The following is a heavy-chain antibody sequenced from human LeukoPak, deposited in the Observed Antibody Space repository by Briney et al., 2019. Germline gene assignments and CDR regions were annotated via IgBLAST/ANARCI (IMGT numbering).Heavy chain of an antibody. Sequence: SETLSLTCAVYGGSFSGYYWSWIRQPPGKGLEWIGEINHSGSTNYNPSLKSRVTISVDTSKNQFSLKLSSVTAADTAVYYCARGRGGYDPRPRFHFDYWGQGTLVTVSS. CDR2: INHSGST. CDR1: GGSFSGYY. V-gene: IGHV4-34*01. CDR3: ARGRGGYDPRPRFHFDY. D-gene: IGHD5-12*01. J-gene: IGHJ4*02.